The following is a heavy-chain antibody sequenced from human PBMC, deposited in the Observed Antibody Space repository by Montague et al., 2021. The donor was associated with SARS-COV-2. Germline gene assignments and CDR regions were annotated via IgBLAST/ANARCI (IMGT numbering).Heavy chain of an antibody. D-gene: IGHD5-12*01. CDR3: ARRGRKLLPVATTVGGFDI. Sequence: SETLSLTCTVAGGSISSSNYYWDWIRQPPGKGLEWNGSIYDSGSTYYXXXLKSRVTISVDTSKNHFSLKLSSVAAADTAVYYCARRGRKLLPVATTVGGFDIGCQGTMVTVSS. CDR2: IYDSGST. V-gene: IGHV4-39*02. J-gene: IGHJ3*02. CDR1: GGSISSSNYY.